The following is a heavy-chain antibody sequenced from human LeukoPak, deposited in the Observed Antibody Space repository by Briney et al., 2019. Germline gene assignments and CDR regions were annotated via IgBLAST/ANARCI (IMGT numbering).Heavy chain of an antibody. CDR2: IYYKGSTNY. Sequence: SETLSLTCTVSGGSITSYYRNWIRQPPGKGLEWIGYIYYKGSTNYNYNPSLKSRLIISADTSKNQFSLKLSSVTAEDTAVYYCAIGSGSYYPWFDPWGQGTLVTVSS. CDR3: AIGSGSYYPWFDP. V-gene: IGHV4-59*01. CDR1: GGSITSYY. J-gene: IGHJ5*02. D-gene: IGHD3-10*01.